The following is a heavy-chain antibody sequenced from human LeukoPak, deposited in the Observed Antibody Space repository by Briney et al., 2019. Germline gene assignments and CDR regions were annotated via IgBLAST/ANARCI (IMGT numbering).Heavy chain of an antibody. Sequence: ASVKVSCKASGGTFSSYAISWVRQAPGQGLEWMGGIIPIFGTANYAQKFQGRVTITADESTSTAYMELSSLRSEDTAVYYYATAITIFGVVIEYYYGMDVWGQGTTVTVSS. V-gene: IGHV1-69*13. D-gene: IGHD3-3*01. J-gene: IGHJ6*02. CDR1: GGTFSSYA. CDR2: IIPIFGTA. CDR3: ATAITIFGVVIEYYYGMDV.